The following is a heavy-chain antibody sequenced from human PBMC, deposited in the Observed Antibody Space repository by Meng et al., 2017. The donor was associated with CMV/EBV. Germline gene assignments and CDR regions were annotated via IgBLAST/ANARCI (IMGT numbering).Heavy chain of an antibody. J-gene: IGHJ4*02. V-gene: IGHV3-21*01. Sequence: GGSLRLSCAASGFTFSGYSMNWVRQAPGKGLEWVSSISSSSSYIYYADSVKGRFTISRDNAKNSLYLQMNSLRAEDTAMYYCARVGTRFLEWLSWGQGTLVTVSS. D-gene: IGHD3-3*01. CDR3: ARVGTRFLEWLS. CDR2: ISSSSSYI. CDR1: GFTFSGYS.